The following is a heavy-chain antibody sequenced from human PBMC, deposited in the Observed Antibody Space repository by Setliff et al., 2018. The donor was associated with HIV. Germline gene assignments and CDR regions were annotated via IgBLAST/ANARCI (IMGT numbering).Heavy chain of an antibody. CDR1: RSTCSGCS. D-gene: IGHD4-17*01. CDR3: ASSYGDYDAFHI. Sequence: SLRLSCAASRSTCSGCSVHWVRQAPGKGLEWVALISYDVSIRYYADSVKGRFTISRDRSKSTLYLQMNRLRTEDTAVYYCASSYGDYDAFHIWGQGTMVTVSS. J-gene: IGHJ3*02. CDR2: ISYDVSIR. V-gene: IGHV3-30*04.